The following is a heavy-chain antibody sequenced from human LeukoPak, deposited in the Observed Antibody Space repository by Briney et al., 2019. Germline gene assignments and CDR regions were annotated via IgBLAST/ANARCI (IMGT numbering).Heavy chain of an antibody. J-gene: IGHJ4*02. D-gene: IGHD5-18*01. CDR2: VYYSGST. V-gene: IGHV4-59*01. Sequence: SSETLSLTCSVSGDSISTYYWSWIRQPPGKGLEWIGYVYYSGSTDYNPSLKSRVTISVDTSKKQFSLNLNSVTAADTAVYYCSASKELWLRGLFDYWGQGTLVTVSS. CDR1: GDSISTYY. CDR3: SASKELWLRGLFDY.